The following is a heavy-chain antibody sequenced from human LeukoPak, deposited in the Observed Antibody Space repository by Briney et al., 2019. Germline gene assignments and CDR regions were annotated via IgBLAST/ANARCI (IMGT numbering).Heavy chain of an antibody. V-gene: IGHV4-59*01. CDR1: AASLNGYY. Sequence: SETLSLTCTVSAASLNGYYWNWIRQSPGKGLEWIGYDFYTGSTNYNPSLKSRVTISADTSKSLFSLKLKSVTAADTAIYYCAKGGHSSGWFNWFDPWGQGALVIVSS. D-gene: IGHD6-19*01. J-gene: IGHJ5*02. CDR2: DFYTGST. CDR3: AKGGHSSGWFNWFDP.